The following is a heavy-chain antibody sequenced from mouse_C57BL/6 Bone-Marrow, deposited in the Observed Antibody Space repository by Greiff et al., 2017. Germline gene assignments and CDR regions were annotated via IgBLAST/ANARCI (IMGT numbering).Heavy chain of an antibody. CDR3: AIGGLLTDY. Sequence: QVQLQESGPGLVQPSQSLSITCTVSGFSLTSYGVHWVRQSPGKGLEWLGVIWSGGSTDYNAAFISRLSISKDNSKIHVFFKMNSLQADDTAIYYCAIGGLLTDYWGQGTTLTVSS. CDR1: GFSLTSYG. V-gene: IGHV2-2*01. D-gene: IGHD2-3*01. J-gene: IGHJ2*01. CDR2: IWSGGST.